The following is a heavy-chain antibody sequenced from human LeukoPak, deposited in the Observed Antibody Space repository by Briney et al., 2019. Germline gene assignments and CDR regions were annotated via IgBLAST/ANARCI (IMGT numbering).Heavy chain of an antibody. D-gene: IGHD1-26*01. J-gene: IGHJ3*02. Sequence: SETLSLTCAVSGYSISSGYYWGWIRQPPGKGLEWIGSIYHSGSTYYNPSLKSRVTISVDTSKNQFSLKLSSVAAADTAVYYCARQLKVGTFEAFDIWGQGTMVTVSS. CDR2: IYHSGST. CDR3: ARQLKVGTFEAFDI. CDR1: GYSISSGYY. V-gene: IGHV4-38-2*01.